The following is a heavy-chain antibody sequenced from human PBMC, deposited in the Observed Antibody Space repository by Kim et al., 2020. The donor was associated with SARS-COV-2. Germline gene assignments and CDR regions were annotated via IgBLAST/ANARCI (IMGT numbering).Heavy chain of an antibody. V-gene: IGHV7-4-1*02. D-gene: IGHD3-9*01. Sequence: ASVKVSCKASGYTCTSYAMNWVRQAPGQGLEWMGWINTNTGNPTYAQGFTGRFVFSLDTSVSTAYLQISSLKAEDTAVYYCARDSSNFDWLLHDYWGQGTLVTVSS. J-gene: IGHJ4*02. CDR3: ARDSSNFDWLLHDY. CDR2: INTNTGNP. CDR1: GYTCTSYA.